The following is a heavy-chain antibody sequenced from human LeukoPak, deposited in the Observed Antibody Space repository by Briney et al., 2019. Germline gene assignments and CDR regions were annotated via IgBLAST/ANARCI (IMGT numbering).Heavy chain of an antibody. D-gene: IGHD3-16*01. J-gene: IGHJ6*03. CDR1: GYTFTSYW. Sequence: GESLKISCKGSGYTFTSYWIGWVRQMPGKGLEWMGIIYPVDSDTRYSPSFEGQVTISVDKSISTASLQWSSLKASDTAMYYCARQGDYYMDVWAKGTTVTVSS. CDR3: ARQGDYYMDV. V-gene: IGHV5-51*01. CDR2: IYPVDSDT.